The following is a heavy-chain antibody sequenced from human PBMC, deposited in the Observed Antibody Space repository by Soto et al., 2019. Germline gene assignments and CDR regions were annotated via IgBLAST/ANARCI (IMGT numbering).Heavy chain of an antibody. J-gene: IGHJ4*02. CDR1: GFTFSDYW. V-gene: IGHV3-74*01. CDR2: IKTDGSSK. D-gene: IGHD5-18*01. Sequence: EVQLVESGGGLVQPGGSLRLSCAASGFTFSDYWIHWVRQAPGKGLVWVSRIKTDGSSKDYADSVKGRFTISRDNAKNTLYLQMNSLSAEDTAVYYCAKSEGNTYGLFHWGQGTLVTVSS. CDR3: AKSEGNTYGLFH.